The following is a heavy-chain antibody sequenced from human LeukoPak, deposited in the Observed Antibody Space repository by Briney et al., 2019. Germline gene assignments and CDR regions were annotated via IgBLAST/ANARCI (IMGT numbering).Heavy chain of an antibody. CDR3: ARRGGSSWYFDS. V-gene: IGHV4-39*01. J-gene: IGHJ4*02. CDR2: IYYSGST. Sequence: SETLSLTCTVSGGSISSSSYFWGWIRQPPGKGLEWIGSIYYSGSTHYNPSLKSRVTISLDTSKNQLSLKLTSVTAADTAVYYCARRGGSSWYFDSWGQGTLVPVSS. CDR1: GGSISSSSYF. D-gene: IGHD6-13*01.